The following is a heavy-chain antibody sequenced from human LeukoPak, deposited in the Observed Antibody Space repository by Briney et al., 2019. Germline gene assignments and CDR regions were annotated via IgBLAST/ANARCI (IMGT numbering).Heavy chain of an antibody. Sequence: GGSLRLSCAASGFTFSSYGMSWVRQAPGKGLEWVSAISGSGGSTYYADSVKGRFTISRDNAKNSLYLQMNSLRVEDTAFYYCIKRGRHSSSWNDYWGQGTLVTVSS. CDR2: ISGSGGST. CDR1: GFTFSSYG. J-gene: IGHJ4*02. V-gene: IGHV3-23*01. CDR3: IKRGRHSSSWNDY. D-gene: IGHD6-13*01.